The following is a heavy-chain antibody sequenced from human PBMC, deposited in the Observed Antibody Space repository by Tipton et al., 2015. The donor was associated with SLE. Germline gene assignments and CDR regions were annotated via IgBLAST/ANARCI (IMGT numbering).Heavy chain of an antibody. V-gene: IGHV3-33*06. CDR2: IWYDGSNK. CDR1: GFTFSSYG. CDR3: AKDGDYSGIDY. D-gene: IGHD4-11*01. J-gene: IGHJ4*02. Sequence: SLRLSCAASGFTFSSYGMHWVRQAPGKGLEWVAVIWYDGSNKYYADSVKGRFTISRDNSKNTLYLQMNGLRREDTGVYYCAKDGDYSGIDYWGQGTLVTVSS.